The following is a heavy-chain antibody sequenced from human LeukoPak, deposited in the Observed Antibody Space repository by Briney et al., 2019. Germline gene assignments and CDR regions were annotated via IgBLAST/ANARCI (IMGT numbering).Heavy chain of an antibody. Sequence: ASVKVSCKASGYTFTGYYMHWVRQAPGQGLEWMGWINPNSGGTNYAQKFQGRVTMTRDTSISTAYMELSRLRSDDTAAYYCARDSSGWYLTFDYWGQGTLVTVSS. CDR2: INPNSGGT. CDR1: GYTFTGYY. J-gene: IGHJ4*02. CDR3: ARDSSGWYLTFDY. D-gene: IGHD6-19*01. V-gene: IGHV1-2*02.